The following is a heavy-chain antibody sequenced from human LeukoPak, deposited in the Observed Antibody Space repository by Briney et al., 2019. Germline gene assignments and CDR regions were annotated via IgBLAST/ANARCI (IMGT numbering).Heavy chain of an antibody. Sequence: PSETLSLTCTVSGGSISSYYWSWIRQPAGKGLEWIGRVYTSGSTGYNPSLKSRVTMSVDTSKNQFSLKLSSVTAADTAVYYCARVDLRAAYFDYWGQGTLVTVSS. J-gene: IGHJ4*02. CDR3: ARVDLRAAYFDY. D-gene: IGHD2-15*01. V-gene: IGHV4-4*07. CDR2: VYTSGST. CDR1: GGSISSYY.